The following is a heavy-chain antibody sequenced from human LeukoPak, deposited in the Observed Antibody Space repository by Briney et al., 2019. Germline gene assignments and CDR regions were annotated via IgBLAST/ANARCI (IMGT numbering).Heavy chain of an antibody. Sequence: SVKVSCKASGYIFTAYGISWVRQAPGQGLEWMGRIIPILGIANYAQKFQGRVTITADKSTSTAYMELSSLRSKDTAVYYCASMVERGDYWGQGTLVTVSS. CDR1: GYIFTAYG. D-gene: IGHD2-15*01. V-gene: IGHV1-69*04. J-gene: IGHJ4*02. CDR3: ASMVERGDY. CDR2: IIPILGIA.